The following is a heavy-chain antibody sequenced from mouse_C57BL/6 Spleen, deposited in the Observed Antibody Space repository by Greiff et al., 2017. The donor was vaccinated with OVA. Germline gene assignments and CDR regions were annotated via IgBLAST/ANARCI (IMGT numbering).Heavy chain of an antibody. CDR1: GYSFTDYN. V-gene: IGHV1-39*01. Sequence: VQLQQSGPELVKPGASVKISCKASGYSFTDYNMNWVKQSNGKSLEWIGVINPNYGTTSYNQKFKGKATLTVDQSSSTAYMQLNSLTSEDSAVYYCAKGNYYGSSYPRYGYWGQGTTLTVSS. D-gene: IGHD1-1*01. J-gene: IGHJ2*01. CDR2: INPNYGTT. CDR3: AKGNYYGSSYPRYGY.